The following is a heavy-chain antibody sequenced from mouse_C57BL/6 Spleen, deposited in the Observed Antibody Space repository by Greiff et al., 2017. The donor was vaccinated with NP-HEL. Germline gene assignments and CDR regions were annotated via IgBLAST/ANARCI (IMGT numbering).Heavy chain of an antibody. CDR1: GYAFSSSW. D-gene: IGHD3-2*02. V-gene: IGHV1-82*01. J-gene: IGHJ4*01. CDR2: IYPGDGDT. CDR3: ARETAQATEAMDY. Sequence: VQLQQSGPELVKPGASVKISCKASGYAFSSSWMNWVKQRPGKGLEWIGRIYPGDGDTNYNGKFKGKATLTADISSSTAYMQLSSLTSEDSAVYFCARETAQATEAMDYWGQGTSVTVSS.